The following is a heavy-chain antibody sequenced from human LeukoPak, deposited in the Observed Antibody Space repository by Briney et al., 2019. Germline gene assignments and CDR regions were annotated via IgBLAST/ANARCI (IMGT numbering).Heavy chain of an antibody. CDR3: AGAENYYDSSGYYYVIAGGDY. CDR1: GYTFTSYG. D-gene: IGHD3-22*01. V-gene: IGHV1-18*01. Sequence: ASVKVSCKASGYTFTSYGISWVRQAPGQGLEWMGWISAYNGNTNYAQKLQGRVTMTTDTSTSTAYMELRSLRSDDTAVYYCAGAENYYDSSGYYYVIAGGDYWGQGTLVTVSS. J-gene: IGHJ4*02. CDR2: ISAYNGNT.